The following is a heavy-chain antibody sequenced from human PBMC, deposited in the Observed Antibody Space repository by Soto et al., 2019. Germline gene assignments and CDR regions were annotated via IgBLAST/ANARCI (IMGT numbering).Heavy chain of an antibody. CDR3: ARGLRLYFDWFD. Sequence: PGGSLRLSCAASGFTLNTYPMNWVRQVPGKGLEWVSYISSSNPTIYYADSVKGRFTISRDNAKNSLYLQMNSLRAEDTAVYYCARGLRLYFDWFDWGQGTLVTVSS. J-gene: IGHJ4*02. V-gene: IGHV3-48*01. CDR1: GFTLNTYP. CDR2: ISSSNPTI. D-gene: IGHD3-9*01.